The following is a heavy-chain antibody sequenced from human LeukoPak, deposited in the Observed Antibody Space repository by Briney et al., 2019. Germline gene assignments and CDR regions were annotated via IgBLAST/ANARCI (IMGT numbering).Heavy chain of an antibody. V-gene: IGHV3-23*01. J-gene: IGHJ4*02. D-gene: IGHD1/OR15-1a*01. CDR1: GFNLNVFD. CDR2: VIASGTYT. CDR3: ARNNTDRPYDF. Sequence: GGSLRLSCAASGFNLNVFDMTWVRQAPGKGLEWLSTVIASGTYTYYAHSVKGRFTISRDNSKNTLHLQMDSLRVEDTAVYFCARNNTDRPYDFWGQGTLVTVSS.